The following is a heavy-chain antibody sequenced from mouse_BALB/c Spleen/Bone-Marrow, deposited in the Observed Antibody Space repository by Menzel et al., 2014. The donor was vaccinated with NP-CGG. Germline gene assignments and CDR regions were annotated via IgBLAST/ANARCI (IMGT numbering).Heavy chain of an antibody. J-gene: IGHJ4*01. D-gene: IGHD1-1*01. CDR1: GYTFTEYI. Sequence: VQLQQSGAELVKPGASVKLSCKASGYTFTEYIIHWLKQRSGQGLEWIGWFYPGSGSIKYNEKFKDKATLTADKSSSTVYMELSRLTSEDSAVYFCARHEDYGSSYYYAMDYWGQGTSVTVSS. V-gene: IGHV1-62-2*01. CDR3: ARHEDYGSSYYYAMDY. CDR2: FYPGSGSI.